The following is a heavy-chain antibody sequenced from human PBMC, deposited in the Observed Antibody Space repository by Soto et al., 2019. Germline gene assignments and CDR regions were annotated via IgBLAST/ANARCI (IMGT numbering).Heavy chain of an antibody. D-gene: IGHD2-15*01. CDR3: ARVLAPYYYYGMDV. J-gene: IGHJ6*02. Sequence: APVKVSCKASGYTFTSYGISWVRQAPGQGLEWMGWISAYNGNTNYAQKLQGRATMTTDTSTSTAYMELRGLRSDDTAVYYCARVLAPYYYYGMDVWGQGTTVTVSS. CDR2: ISAYNGNT. V-gene: IGHV1-18*01. CDR1: GYTFTSYG.